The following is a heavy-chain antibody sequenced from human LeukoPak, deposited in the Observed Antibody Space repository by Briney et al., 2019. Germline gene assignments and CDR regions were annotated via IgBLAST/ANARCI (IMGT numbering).Heavy chain of an antibody. CDR1: GFTFSSYS. CDR3: VKDRCDRTTCPEV. CDR2: ISSSSSYI. J-gene: IGHJ4*02. D-gene: IGHD1-14*01. Sequence: GGSLRLSCAASGFTFSSYSMNWVRQAPGKGLEWVSSISSSSSYIYYTDSVKGRFTISRDNSKNTLHLQMNSLRAEDTALYYCVKDRCDRTTCPEVWGQGTLVTVSS. V-gene: IGHV3-21*04.